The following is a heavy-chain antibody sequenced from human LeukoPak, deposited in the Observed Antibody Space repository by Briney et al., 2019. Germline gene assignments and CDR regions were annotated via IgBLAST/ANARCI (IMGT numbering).Heavy chain of an antibody. CDR1: GFTFSSYA. J-gene: IGHJ6*02. CDR2: ISGSGGST. Sequence: GGSLRLSCAASGFTFSSYAMSWVRQAPGEGLEWVSAISGSGGSTYYADSVKGRFTISRDNAKNTLYLQMNSLRAEDTAVYYCARVMGGSYDEWYYYYYGMDVWGQGTTVTVSS. CDR3: ARVMGGSYDEWYYYYYGMDV. V-gene: IGHV3-23*01. D-gene: IGHD1-26*01.